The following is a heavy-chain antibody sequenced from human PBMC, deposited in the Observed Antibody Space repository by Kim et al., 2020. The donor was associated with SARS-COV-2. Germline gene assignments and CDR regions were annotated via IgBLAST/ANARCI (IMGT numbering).Heavy chain of an antibody. Sequence: GGSLRLSCAASGFTFDDYAMHWVRQAPGKGLEWVSGISWNSGSIGYADSVKGRFTISRDNAKNSLYLQMNSLRAEDTALYYCAKDVVADSSGWYFDYWGQGNLVTVSS. J-gene: IGHJ4*02. V-gene: IGHV3-9*01. CDR1: GFTFDDYA. D-gene: IGHD6-19*01. CDR3: AKDVVADSSGWYFDY. CDR2: ISWNSGSI.